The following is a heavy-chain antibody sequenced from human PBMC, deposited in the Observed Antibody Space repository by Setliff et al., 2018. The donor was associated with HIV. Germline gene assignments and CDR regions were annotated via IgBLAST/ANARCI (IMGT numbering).Heavy chain of an antibody. J-gene: IGHJ2*01. D-gene: IGHD6-13*01. CDR1: GYSISSDYC. CDR3: ARPGVVGSSWSWYFDL. Sequence: SETLSLTCGVSGYSISSDYCWSWIRQPPGKGLEWIGNMCHSGTSYYNPSLKSRVTISIDTSKNQFFLKLSSVTAADTAVYYCARPGVVGSSWSWYFDLWGRGTLVTVSS. CDR2: MCHSGTS. V-gene: IGHV4-38-2*01.